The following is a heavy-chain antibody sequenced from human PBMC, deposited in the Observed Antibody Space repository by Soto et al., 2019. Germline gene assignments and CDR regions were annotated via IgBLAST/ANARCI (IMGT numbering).Heavy chain of an antibody. CDR1: GFTFSSYG. CDR2: ISYDGSNK. Sequence: QVQLVESGGGVVQPGRSLRLSCAASGFTFSSYGMHWVRQAPGKGLEWVAVISYDGSNKYYADSVKGRITISRDNSKNTLYLQMNSLRADDTAVYYCAQAEVTVVTPYYFDYWGQGTLVTVSS. CDR3: AQAEVTVVTPYYFDY. J-gene: IGHJ4*02. D-gene: IGHD3-10*01. V-gene: IGHV3-30*18.